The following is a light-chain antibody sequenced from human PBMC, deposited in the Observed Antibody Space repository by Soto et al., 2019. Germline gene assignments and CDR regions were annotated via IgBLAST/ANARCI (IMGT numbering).Light chain of an antibody. Sequence: QSVLTQPPSVSGAPGQKVTISCTGSSSNIGAGYDVNWYHQLPGTAPKLLIHGNSNRPSGVPDRFSGSKSGTSASLAITGLQAEDEADCFCQSYDSSLSGYVFGTGTKVTVL. CDR2: GNS. CDR3: QSYDSSLSGYV. V-gene: IGLV1-40*01. CDR1: SSNIGAGYD. J-gene: IGLJ1*01.